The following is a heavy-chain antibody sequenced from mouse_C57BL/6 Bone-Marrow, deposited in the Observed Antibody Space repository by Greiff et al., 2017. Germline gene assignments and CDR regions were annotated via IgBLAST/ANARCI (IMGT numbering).Heavy chain of an antibody. CDR1: GFSLTSYG. CDR3: ARKGYGSSSFAY. CDR2: IWSGGST. J-gene: IGHJ3*01. V-gene: IGHV2-2*01. Sequence: QVQLKESGPGLVQPSQSLSITCTVSGFSLTSYGVHWVRQSPGKGLEWLGVIWSGGSTDYNAAFISRLSISKDNSKSQVFFKMNSLQADDTAIYHCARKGYGSSSFAYWGQGTLVTVSA. D-gene: IGHD1-1*01.